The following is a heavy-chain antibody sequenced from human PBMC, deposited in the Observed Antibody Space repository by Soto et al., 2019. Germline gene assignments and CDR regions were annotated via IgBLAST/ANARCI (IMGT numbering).Heavy chain of an antibody. CDR2: VYYSGTA. CDR3: ARNEYTYDPYYFYY. J-gene: IGHJ4*02. V-gene: IGHV4-39*01. Sequence: SETLSLTCTVSGGTINRSSYFWGWIRQSPGKGLEWIGTVYYSGTAYYNPSLKSRVTISVDTSKNQFSLKLTSVTAADTAVYHCARNEYTYDPYYFYYWGQGTVVTVS. D-gene: IGHD3-22*01. CDR1: GGTINRSSYF.